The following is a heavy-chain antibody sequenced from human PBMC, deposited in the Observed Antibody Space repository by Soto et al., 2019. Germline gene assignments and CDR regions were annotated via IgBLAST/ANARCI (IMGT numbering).Heavy chain of an antibody. CDR1: GFTFSSYA. CDR2: ISYDGSNK. Sequence: GGSLRLSCAASGFTFSSYAMHWVRQAPGKGLEWVAVISYDGSNKYYADSVKGRFTISRDNSKNTLYLQMNSLRAEDTAVYYCARDYDILTGYYRSPSGMDVWGQGTTVTVS. J-gene: IGHJ6*02. CDR3: ARDYDILTGYYRSPSGMDV. V-gene: IGHV3-30-3*01. D-gene: IGHD3-9*01.